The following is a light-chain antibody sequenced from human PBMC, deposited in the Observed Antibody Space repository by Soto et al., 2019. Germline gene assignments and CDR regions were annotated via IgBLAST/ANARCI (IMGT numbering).Light chain of an antibody. J-gene: IGKJ1*01. Sequence: SQARSYMSAAVGYRDTITCRASQSINNYLSWYQQKPGKAPKLLIYAASSLQSGVPSRFSGSGSGTDFTLTIISLQPEDFATYYCQESYSTPRTFGHVAKVDI. CDR2: AAS. CDR3: QESYSTPRT. V-gene: IGKV1-39*01. CDR1: QSINNY.